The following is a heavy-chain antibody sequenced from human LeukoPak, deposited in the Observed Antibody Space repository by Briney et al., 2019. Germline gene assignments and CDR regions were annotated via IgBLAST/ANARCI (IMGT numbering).Heavy chain of an antibody. CDR1: GGSISSSNW. CDR3: ARSPSYSSGWYGYYYGMDV. CDR2: IYHSGST. V-gene: IGHV4-4*02. J-gene: IGHJ6*02. D-gene: IGHD6-19*01. Sequence: PSETLSLACAVSGGSISSSNWWSWVRQPPGKGLEWIGEIYHSGSTNYNPSLKSRVTISVGKSKNQFSLKLSSVTAADTAVYYCARSPSYSSGWYGYYYGMDVWGQGTTVTVSS.